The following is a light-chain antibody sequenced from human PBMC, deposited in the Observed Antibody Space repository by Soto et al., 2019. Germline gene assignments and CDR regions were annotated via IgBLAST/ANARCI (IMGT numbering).Light chain of an antibody. V-gene: IGLV2-8*01. Sequence: QSALTQPPSASGSPGQSVTISCTGTSSDVGAYNYVSWYQQYTGKAPKLMIYDVSKRPSGVPDRFSGSKSGNTASLTVSGLRADDEAVYYCQAYDNSLGVSVLFGGGTKLTVL. J-gene: IGLJ3*02. CDR1: SSDVGAYNY. CDR3: QAYDNSLGVSVL. CDR2: DVS.